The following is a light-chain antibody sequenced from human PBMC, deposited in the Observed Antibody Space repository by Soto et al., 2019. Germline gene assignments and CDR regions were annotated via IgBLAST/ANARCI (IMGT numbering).Light chain of an antibody. CDR1: SSDVGNYNL. V-gene: IGLV2-23*01. Sequence: QSALTQPASGSGSPGQSITISCTGTSSDVGNYNLVSWYQQHPGKAPKLMIYEGSKRPSGVSNRFSGSKSGNTASLTISGLQAEDEADYYCCSYAGSSLYVFGTGTKVTVL. CDR2: EGS. CDR3: CSYAGSSLYV. J-gene: IGLJ1*01.